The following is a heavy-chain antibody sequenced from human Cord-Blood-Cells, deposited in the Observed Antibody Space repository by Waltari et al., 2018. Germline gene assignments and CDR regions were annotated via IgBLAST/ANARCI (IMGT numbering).Heavy chain of an antibody. CDR2: INHSGST. D-gene: IGHD3-9*01. CDR3: ARGGTIRRYFDWLYYFDY. J-gene: IGHJ4*02. Sequence: QVQLQQWGAGLLKPSATLYLTCAVYVGSFRAYYWSWIRQPQGKGLEWIGEINHSGSTNYNPSLKSRVTISVDTSKNQFSLKLSSVTAADTAVYYCARGGTIRRYFDWLYYFDYWGQGTLVTVSS. V-gene: IGHV4-34*01. CDR1: VGSFRAYY.